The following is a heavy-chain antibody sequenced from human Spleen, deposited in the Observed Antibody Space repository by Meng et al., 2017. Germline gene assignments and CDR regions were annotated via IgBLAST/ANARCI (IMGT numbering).Heavy chain of an antibody. CDR2: INHSGST. Sequence: GQLQQGGAGRLKPSETLPLTCAVYGGSFSGYYWSWIRQPPGKGLEWIGEINHSGSTNYNPSLKSRVTISVDTSKNQFSLKLSSVTAADTAVYYCARGKSYSSSWYVWRDWFDPWGQGTLVTVSS. J-gene: IGHJ5*02. V-gene: IGHV4-34*01. CDR3: ARGKSYSSSWYVWRDWFDP. CDR1: GGSFSGYY. D-gene: IGHD6-13*01.